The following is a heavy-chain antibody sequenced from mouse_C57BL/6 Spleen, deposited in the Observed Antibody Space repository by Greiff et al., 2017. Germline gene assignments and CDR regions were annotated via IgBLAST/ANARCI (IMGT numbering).Heavy chain of an antibody. CDR3: TTYGLIDY. CDR1: GFNIKDDY. J-gene: IGHJ2*01. D-gene: IGHD1-1*02. Sequence: VQLQQSGAELVRPGASVKLSCTASGFNIKDDYMHWVKQRPEQGLEWIGWIDPENGDTEYASKFQGKATITADTSSNTAYLQLSSLTSEDTAVYYCTTYGLIDYWGQGTTLTVSS. V-gene: IGHV14-4*01. CDR2: IDPENGDT.